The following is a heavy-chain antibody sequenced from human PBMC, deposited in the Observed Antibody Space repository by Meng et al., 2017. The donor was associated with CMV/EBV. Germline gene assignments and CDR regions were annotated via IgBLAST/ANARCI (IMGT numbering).Heavy chain of an antibody. Sequence: RRQLQDSGPGLVKPSETRSRTCTVSGGSISSSSYYWGWIRQPPGKGLEWIGSIYYSGSTHYNPSLKSRVTISVDTSKNQFSPKLSSMTAADTAVYYCARGGIAAAGLHWGQGTLVTVSS. CDR3: ARGGIAAAGLH. D-gene: IGHD6-13*01. CDR2: IYYSGST. CDR1: GGSISSSSYY. V-gene: IGHV4-39*06. J-gene: IGHJ4*02.